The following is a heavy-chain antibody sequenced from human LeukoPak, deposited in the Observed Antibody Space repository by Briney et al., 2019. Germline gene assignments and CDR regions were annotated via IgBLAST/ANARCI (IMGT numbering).Heavy chain of an antibody. V-gene: IGHV4-61*08. J-gene: IGHJ5*02. CDR1: GGSISSGDYY. CDR2: IYYSGST. D-gene: IGHD6-13*01. CDR3: ARDIAAADHWFDP. Sequence: SETLSLTCTVSGGSISSGDYYWSWIRQPPGKGLEWIGYIYYSGSTNYNPSLKSRVTISVDTSKNQFSLKLSSVTAADTAVYYCARDIAAADHWFDPWGQGTLVTVSS.